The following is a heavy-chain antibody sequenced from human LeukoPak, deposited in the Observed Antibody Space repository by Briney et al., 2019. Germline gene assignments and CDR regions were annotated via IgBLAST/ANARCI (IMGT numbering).Heavy chain of an antibody. CDR2: IYHSGST. CDR3: ARGVAVAAILDY. V-gene: IGHV4-38-2*02. D-gene: IGHD6-19*01. CDR1: GYSISSGYY. J-gene: IGHJ4*02. Sequence: SETLSLTCTVSGYSISSGYYWGWIRQPPGKGLEWIGSIYHSGSTYYNPSLKSRVTISVATSKNQFSLKLSSVTAADTAVYYCARGVAVAAILDYWGQGTLVTVSS.